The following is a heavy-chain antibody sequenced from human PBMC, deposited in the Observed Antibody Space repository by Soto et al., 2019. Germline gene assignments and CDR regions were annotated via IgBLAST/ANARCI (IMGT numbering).Heavy chain of an antibody. CDR3: ARDQPYSGYDPPGGY. J-gene: IGHJ4*02. CDR1: GFTFSSYG. V-gene: IGHV3-33*01. Sequence: QVQLVESGGGVVQPGRSLRLSCAASGFTFSSYGMHWVRQAPGKGLEWVAVIWYDGSNKYYADSVKGRFTISRDNSKNTLYLQMNSLRAEDTAVYYCARDQPYSGYDPPGGYWGQGTLVTVSS. CDR2: IWYDGSNK. D-gene: IGHD5-12*01.